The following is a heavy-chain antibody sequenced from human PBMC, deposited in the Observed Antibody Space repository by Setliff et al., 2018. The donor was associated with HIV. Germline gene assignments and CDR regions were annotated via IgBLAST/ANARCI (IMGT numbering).Heavy chain of an antibody. D-gene: IGHD3-22*01. CDR1: GGSISSGDYY. V-gene: IGHV4-31*03. CDR3: ARESPGSDYYSNAFDI. Sequence: LSLTCSVSGGSISSGDYYWTWIRQHPGKGLEWIGYISYSGNTYYNPSLKSRVTISVDTSKNQFSLKLSSVTAADTAVYFCARESPGSDYYSNAFDIWGQGTMVTVSS. J-gene: IGHJ3*02. CDR2: ISYSGNT.